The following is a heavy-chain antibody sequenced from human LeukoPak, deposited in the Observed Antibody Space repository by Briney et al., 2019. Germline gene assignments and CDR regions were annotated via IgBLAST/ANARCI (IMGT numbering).Heavy chain of an antibody. CDR1: GFTFSTYG. CDR3: AKDETDGAYGGDYFDY. J-gene: IGHJ4*02. V-gene: IGHV3-30*18. CDR2: ISYDGSKK. Sequence: GGSLRLSCAASGFTFSTYGMHWVRQAPGKGLEWVAVISYDGSKKYFADDSVKGWFTISRDNSKNTLYLQMNSLRAEDTAVYYCAKDETDGAYGGDYFDYWGQGTLVTVSS. D-gene: IGHD4-17*01.